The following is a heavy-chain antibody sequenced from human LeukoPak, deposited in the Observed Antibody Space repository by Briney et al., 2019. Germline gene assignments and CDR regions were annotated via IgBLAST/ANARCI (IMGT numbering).Heavy chain of an antibody. CDR3: AKSGREYSSSPPPDY. J-gene: IGHJ4*02. V-gene: IGHV3-30*02. CDR2: IRYDGSNK. D-gene: IGHD6-6*01. CDR1: GFTFSIYG. Sequence: GGSLRLSCASSGFTFSIYGMHWVRQAPSKGLDWVAFIRYDGSNKYYAASVKGRFNISRGNSKNTLYLPMNSLRAEDTAVYYCAKSGREYSSSPPPDYWGQGTLVTVSS.